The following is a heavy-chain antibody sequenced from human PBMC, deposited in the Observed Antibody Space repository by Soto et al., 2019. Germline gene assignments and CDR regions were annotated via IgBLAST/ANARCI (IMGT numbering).Heavy chain of an antibody. D-gene: IGHD6-13*01. CDR1: RFTFSSYW. CDR2: IKQDGSEK. CDR3: ARDALAAASLYNWFDP. Sequence: VQLVESGGGLVQPGGSLRLSCAASRFTFSSYWMSWVRQAPGKGLEWVANIKQDGSEKYYVDSVKGRFTISRDNAKNSRFLQMNSLRAEDTAVYYCARDALAAASLYNWFDPWGQGTLVTVSS. V-gene: IGHV3-7*01. J-gene: IGHJ5*02.